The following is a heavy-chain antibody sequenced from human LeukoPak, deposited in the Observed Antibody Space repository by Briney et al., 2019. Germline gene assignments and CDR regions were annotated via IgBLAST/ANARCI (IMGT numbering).Heavy chain of an antibody. J-gene: IGHJ6*03. Sequence: SETPSITCAVYGGSFSGYYWSWIRQHPGKGLEWIGEINHSGSTNYNPSLKSRVSISVDTSKNQFSLKLSSVTAADTAVYYCARGRGYCSSTSCYIGTTYYYYMDVWGKGTTITVSS. D-gene: IGHD2-2*02. CDR2: INHSGST. CDR1: GGSFSGYY. V-gene: IGHV4-34*01. CDR3: ARGRGYCSSTSCYIGTTYYYYMDV.